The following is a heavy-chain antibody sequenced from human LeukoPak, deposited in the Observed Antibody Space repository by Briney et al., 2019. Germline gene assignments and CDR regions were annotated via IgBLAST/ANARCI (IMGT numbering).Heavy chain of an antibody. CDR3: ARDPRTYYYDSSGYYYIENGAFDI. V-gene: IGHV1-18*01. CDR2: ISAYNGNT. J-gene: IGHJ3*02. D-gene: IGHD3-22*01. CDR1: GYTFTSYG. Sequence: ASVKVSCKASGYTFTSYGISWVRQAPGQGLEWMGWISAYNGNTNYAQKLQGRVTMTTDTSTSTAYMELRSLRSDDTAVYYCARDPRTYYYDSSGYYYIENGAFDIWGQGTMVTVSS.